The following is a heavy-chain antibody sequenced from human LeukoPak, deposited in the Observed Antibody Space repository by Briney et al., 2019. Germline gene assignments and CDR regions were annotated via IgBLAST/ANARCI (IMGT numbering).Heavy chain of an antibody. CDR3: VRALGTTKGFDY. CDR1: GGTFSSYA. V-gene: IGHV1-69*05. J-gene: IGHJ4*02. CDR2: IIPIFGTA. D-gene: IGHD4-11*01. Sequence: SVKVSCKASGGTFSSYAISWVRQAPGQGLEWMGGIIPIFGTANYAQKFQGRVTMTRDTSTSTVYMELSSLRSEDTAVYYCVRALGTTKGFDYWGQGTLVTVSS.